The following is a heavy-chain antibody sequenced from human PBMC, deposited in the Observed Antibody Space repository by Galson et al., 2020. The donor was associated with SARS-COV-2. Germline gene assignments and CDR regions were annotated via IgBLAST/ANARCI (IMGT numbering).Heavy chain of an antibody. Sequence: SETLSLTCSVPDGSIRENSWAWIRQPPGKGLEFIAYLHSTGGVTYGPSLKSRVAISVDTSKSQFSLQMHSLSAADTAVYYCAREIVMGAGGAMGVWGQGTTVTVSS. J-gene: IGHJ6*02. V-gene: IGHV4-59*01. CDR1: DGSIRENS. CDR3: AREIVMGAGGAMGV. D-gene: IGHD2-15*01. CDR2: LHSTGGV.